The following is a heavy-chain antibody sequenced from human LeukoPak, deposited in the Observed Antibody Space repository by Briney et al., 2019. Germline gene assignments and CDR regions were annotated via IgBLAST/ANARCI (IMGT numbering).Heavy chain of an antibody. Sequence: PGGSLRLSCAASGFTFSSYWMSWVRQAPGKGLEWVANIKQDGSEKYYVDSVKGRFTISRDNAKNSLYLQMNSLRAEDTAVYYCAKQDYDSSGYYGSSYAFDIWGQGTMVTVSS. V-gene: IGHV3-7*03. CDR1: GFTFSSYW. CDR3: AKQDYDSSGYYGSSYAFDI. CDR2: IKQDGSEK. D-gene: IGHD3-22*01. J-gene: IGHJ3*02.